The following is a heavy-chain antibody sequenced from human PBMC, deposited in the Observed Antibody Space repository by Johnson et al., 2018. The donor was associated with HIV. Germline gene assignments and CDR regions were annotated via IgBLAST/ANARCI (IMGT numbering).Heavy chain of an antibody. CDR3: TRRSPYDAFDI. J-gene: IGHJ3*02. Sequence: VQLVESGGGLVQPGGSLRLSCAASGFTVSSNYMSWVRQAPGKGLESVSVVYSGGTTHYADSVKGRSTISRDNSKTTLYLQMNSLRAEDTAVYYCTRRSPYDAFDIWGQGTMVTVSS. CDR2: VYSGGTT. CDR1: GFTVSSNY. V-gene: IGHV3-66*02.